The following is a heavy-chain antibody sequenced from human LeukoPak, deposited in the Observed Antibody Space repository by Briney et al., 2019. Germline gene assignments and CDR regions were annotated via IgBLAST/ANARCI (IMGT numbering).Heavy chain of an antibody. J-gene: IGHJ4*02. CDR3: ARRYSSGWSVFGY. V-gene: IGHV3-48*02. CDR2: ISSDSSSL. CDR1: GFTFNNYG. D-gene: IGHD6-19*01. Sequence: PGGSLRLSCAASGFTFNNYGMNWVRQAPGKGLEWLSYISSDSSSLSYADSVRGRFTISRDNAKNSLYLQMNSLRDEDTAVYYCARRYSSGWSVFGYWGQGTLVTVSS.